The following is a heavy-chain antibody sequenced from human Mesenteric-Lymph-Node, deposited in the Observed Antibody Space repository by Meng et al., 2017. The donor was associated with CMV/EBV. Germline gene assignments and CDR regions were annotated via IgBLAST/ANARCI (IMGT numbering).Heavy chain of an antibody. J-gene: IGHJ4*02. CDR1: GYTVIGYY. Sequence: ASGYTVIGYYIQWVRQAPGQGLEGMGRINPNSGGTNYAQKFQGRVTMNRDTSISTAYMELSRLRSDDTAVYYWARWTSGYDWGFDYWGQGTLVTVSS. D-gene: IGHD5-12*01. CDR3: ARWTSGYDWGFDY. CDR2: INPNSGGT. V-gene: IGHV1-2*06.